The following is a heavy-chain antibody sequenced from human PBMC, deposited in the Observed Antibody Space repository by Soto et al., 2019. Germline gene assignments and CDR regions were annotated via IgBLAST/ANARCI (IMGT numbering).Heavy chain of an antibody. V-gene: IGHV4-39*01. Sequence: SETLSLTCTVSGGSISSISYYWGWIRQPPGKGLEWIGNIYYSGSAYQNPSLKSRVTISVDTSKNQFSLKLSSLTAADTALYYCAIGIRISGTSFDYWGQGTLVTVSS. J-gene: IGHJ4*02. CDR3: AIGIRISGTSFDY. D-gene: IGHD1-20*01. CDR2: IYYSGSA. CDR1: GGSISSISYY.